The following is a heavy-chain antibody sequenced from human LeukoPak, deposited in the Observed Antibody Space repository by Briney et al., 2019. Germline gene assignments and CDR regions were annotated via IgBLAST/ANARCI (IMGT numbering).Heavy chain of an antibody. CDR2: ISSSGSTI. CDR3: ARDWDSSGYTNWFDP. CDR1: GFTFSSYE. D-gene: IGHD3-22*01. Sequence: GGSLRLSSAASGFTFSSYEMNWVRQAPGKGLEWVSYISSSGSTIYYADSVKGRFTISRDNAKNSLYLQMNSLRAEDTAVYYCARDWDSSGYTNWFDPWGQGTLVTVSS. V-gene: IGHV3-48*03. J-gene: IGHJ5*02.